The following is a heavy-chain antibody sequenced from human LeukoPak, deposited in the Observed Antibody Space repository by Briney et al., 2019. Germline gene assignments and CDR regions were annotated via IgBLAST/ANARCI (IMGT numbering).Heavy chain of an antibody. Sequence: PGGSLRLSCAASGFTFSSYGMHWVRRAPGKGLEWVAVIWSDGSSKHYADSVKGRFTISRDNSKNTLYLQMNSLRAEDTAVYYCARGQPPSYYDMDVWGQGTTVSVSS. J-gene: IGHJ6*02. CDR3: ARGQPPSYYDMDV. D-gene: IGHD6-13*01. CDR1: GFTFSSYG. CDR2: IWSDGSSK. V-gene: IGHV3-33*01.